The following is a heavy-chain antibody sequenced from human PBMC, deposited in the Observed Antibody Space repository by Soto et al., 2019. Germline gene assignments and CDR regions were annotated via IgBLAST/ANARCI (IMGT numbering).Heavy chain of an antibody. CDR3: TVAATQYNWFDP. J-gene: IGHJ5*02. V-gene: IGHV3-23*01. CDR2: ISGSGGST. D-gene: IGHD2-15*01. Sequence: PGGSLRLSCAASGFTFSSYAMSWVRQAPGKGLEWVSAISGSGGSTYYADSVKGRFTISRDNSKSTLYLQMNSLRAEDTAVYYCTVAATQYNWFDPWGQGTLVTVSS. CDR1: GFTFSSYA.